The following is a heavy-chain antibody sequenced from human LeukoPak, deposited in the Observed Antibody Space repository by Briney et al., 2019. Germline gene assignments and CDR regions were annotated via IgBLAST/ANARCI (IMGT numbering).Heavy chain of an antibody. CDR2: ISSSGGLT. V-gene: IGHV3-23*01. CDR1: GFTFSSYA. J-gene: IGHJ5*02. Sequence: GGSLRLSCAASGFTFSSYAMSWVRQTTGKGLEWVSSISSSGGLTFYADSVKGRFTISRDNSKNTLYLQMNSLRAEDAAVYYCVACSSGSCYGDRFDPWGQGTLVTVS. D-gene: IGHD2-2*01. CDR3: VACSSGSCYGDRFDP.